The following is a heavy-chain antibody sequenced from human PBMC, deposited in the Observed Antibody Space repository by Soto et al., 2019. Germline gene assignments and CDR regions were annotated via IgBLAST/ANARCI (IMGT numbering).Heavy chain of an antibody. CDR3: ARVNCSGGSCSRTYYYYGMDV. V-gene: IGHV3-11*01. Sequence: GSLRLSSAASGFTFSDYYMSWIRQAPGKGLEWVSYISSSGSTIYYADSVKGRFTISRDNAKNSLYLQMNSLRAEDTAVYYCARVNCSGGSCSRTYYYYGMDVWGQGTTVTVSS. D-gene: IGHD2-15*01. CDR1: GFTFSDYY. J-gene: IGHJ6*02. CDR2: ISSSGSTI.